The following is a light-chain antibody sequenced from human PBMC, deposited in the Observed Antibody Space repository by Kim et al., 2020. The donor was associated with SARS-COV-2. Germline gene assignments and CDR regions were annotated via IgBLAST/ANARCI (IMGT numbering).Light chain of an antibody. CDR2: GAS. Sequence: PGERATLSCRASQSVSSSYLAWYQQKPGQAPRLLIYGASTRATGIPARFSGSGSGTEFTLTISSLQSEDFAVYYCQQYNNWPLLFGQGTKVE. CDR3: QQYNNWPLL. CDR1: QSVSSSY. J-gene: IGKJ1*01. V-gene: IGKV3-15*01.